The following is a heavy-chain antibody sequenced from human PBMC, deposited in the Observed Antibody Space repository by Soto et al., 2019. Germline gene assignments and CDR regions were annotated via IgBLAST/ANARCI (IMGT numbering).Heavy chain of an antibody. CDR2: IYHSGST. Sequence: TSETLSLTCAVSGGSINSGGYSWSWIRQPPGKGLEWIGYIYHSGSTYYNPSLKSRVTISVDRSKNQFSLKLSSVTAADTAVYYCASWAGDFWSGFWFDPWGQGTLVTVSS. CDR1: GGSINSGGYS. J-gene: IGHJ5*02. CDR3: ASWAGDFWSGFWFDP. D-gene: IGHD3-3*01. V-gene: IGHV4-30-2*01.